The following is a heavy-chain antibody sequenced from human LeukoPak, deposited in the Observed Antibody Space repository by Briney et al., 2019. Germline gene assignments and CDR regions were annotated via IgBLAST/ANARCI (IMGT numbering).Heavy chain of an antibody. Sequence: GGSQRLSCAASGFTVSSNNMSWVRQAPGKGLEWVGRIKSKTDGGTTDYAAPVKGRFTISRDDSKNTLYLQLNSLKTEDTAVYYCTTDLVWWWPFDYWGQGTLVTVSS. J-gene: IGHJ4*02. D-gene: IGHD2-21*01. CDR2: IKSKTDGGTT. CDR1: GFTVSSNN. CDR3: TTDLVWWWPFDY. V-gene: IGHV3-15*01.